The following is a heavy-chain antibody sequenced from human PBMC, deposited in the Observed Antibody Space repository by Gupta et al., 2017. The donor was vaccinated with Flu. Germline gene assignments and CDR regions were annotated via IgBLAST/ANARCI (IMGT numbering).Heavy chain of an antibody. Sequence: QVQLQESGPGLVKPSQTLSLTCTVSGGSISSGGYYWSWIRQHPGKGLEWIGYIYYSGSTYYNPSLKSRVTISVDTSKNQFSLKLSSVTAADTAVYYCARGGPLAVAGRGRPFDYWGQGTLVTVSS. CDR3: ARGGPLAVAGRGRPFDY. CDR1: GGSISSGGYY. D-gene: IGHD6-19*01. J-gene: IGHJ4*02. V-gene: IGHV4-31*03. CDR2: IYYSGST.